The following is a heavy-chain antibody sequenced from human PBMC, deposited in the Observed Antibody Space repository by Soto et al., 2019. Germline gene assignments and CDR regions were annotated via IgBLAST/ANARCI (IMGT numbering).Heavy chain of an antibody. D-gene: IGHD3-10*01. CDR1: GYTFTSYG. J-gene: IGHJ4*02. CDR2: ISAYNGNT. CDR3: ARVIGSGSYYKGIDY. V-gene: IGHV1-18*01. Sequence: QVQLVQSGAEVKKPGASVKVSCKASGYTFTSYGITWVRQAPGQGLEWRGWISAYNGNTNYAQKYQGRVTVTTDTSASTAYMELRSLRSDDTAVYYCARVIGSGSYYKGIDYWGQGTLVTVSS.